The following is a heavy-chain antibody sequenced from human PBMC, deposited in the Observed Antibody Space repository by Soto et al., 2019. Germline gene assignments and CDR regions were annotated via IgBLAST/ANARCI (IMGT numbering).Heavy chain of an antibody. CDR3: AKDRCGWGGSSWSGNSRDCGMDV. D-gene: IGHD6-13*01. CDR2: ISWNSGSI. CDR1: GFTFDDYA. J-gene: IGHJ6*02. V-gene: IGHV3-9*01. Sequence: EVQLVESGGGLVQPGRSLRLSCAASGFTFDDYAMHWVRQAPGKGLEWVSGISWNSGSIGYADSVKGRFTISRDNAKNSLYLQMNSLRAEDTALYYCAKDRCGWGGSSWSGNSRDCGMDVWGQGTTVTVSS.